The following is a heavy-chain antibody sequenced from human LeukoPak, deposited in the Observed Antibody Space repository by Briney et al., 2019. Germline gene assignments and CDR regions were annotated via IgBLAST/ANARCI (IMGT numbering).Heavy chain of an antibody. Sequence: GGSLRLSCAASGFTFDDYAMHWVRQAPGKGLEWVSLISWDGGSTYYADSVKGRFTISRDNSKNSLYLQMNSLRAEDTALYYCAKDMAAYYYSSGNIDYWGQGTLVTVSS. CDR3: AKDMAAYYYSSGNIDY. CDR1: GFTFDDYA. D-gene: IGHD3-10*01. CDR2: ISWDGGST. J-gene: IGHJ4*02. V-gene: IGHV3-43D*03.